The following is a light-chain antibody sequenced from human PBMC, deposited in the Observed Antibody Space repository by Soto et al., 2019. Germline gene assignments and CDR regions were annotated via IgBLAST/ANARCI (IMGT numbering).Light chain of an antibody. J-gene: IGLJ1*01. V-gene: IGLV1-47*01. CDR2: RNN. CDR3: AAWDDSMSVL. Sequence: SVLNPPPSAFGGPRGGVNISFFVRSSKNGNYYVHWYQQLPEAAPKLLIYRNNQRPSGVPDRFSGSKSGTSASLAISGLRSEDEADYYCAAWDDSMSVLFGTGTKVTV. CDR1: SSKNGNYY.